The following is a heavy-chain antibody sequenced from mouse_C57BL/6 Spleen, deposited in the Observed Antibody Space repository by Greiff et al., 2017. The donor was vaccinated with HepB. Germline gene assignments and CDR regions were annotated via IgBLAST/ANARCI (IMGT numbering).Heavy chain of an antibody. D-gene: IGHD2-5*01. Sequence: EVQLVESGGGLVKPGGSLKLSCAASGFTFSDYGMHWVRQAPEKGLEWVAYISSGSSTIYYADTVKGRFTISRDNAKNTLFLQMTSLRSEDTAMYYCASSYYSNSYYAMDYWGQGTSVTVSS. CDR3: ASSYYSNSYYAMDY. V-gene: IGHV5-17*01. CDR1: GFTFSDYG. J-gene: IGHJ4*01. CDR2: ISSGSSTI.